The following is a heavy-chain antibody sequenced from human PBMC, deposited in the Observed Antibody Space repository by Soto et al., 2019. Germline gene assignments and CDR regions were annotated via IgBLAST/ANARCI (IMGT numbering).Heavy chain of an antibody. D-gene: IGHD3-10*01. CDR2: IYYSGST. Sequence: PSETLCLTCTVSGGSISSYYWSWIRQPPGKGLEWIGYIYYSGSTNYNPSLKSRVTISVDTSKNQFSLKLSSVTAADTAVYYCARHRPMVRGVIITYYFDYWGQGTLVTVS. CDR3: ARHRPMVRGVIITYYFDY. V-gene: IGHV4-59*08. CDR1: GGSISSYY. J-gene: IGHJ4*02.